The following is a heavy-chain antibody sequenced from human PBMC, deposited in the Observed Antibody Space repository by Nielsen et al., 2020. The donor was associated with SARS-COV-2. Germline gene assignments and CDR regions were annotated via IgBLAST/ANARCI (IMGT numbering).Heavy chain of an antibody. CDR1: GGSISSYY. CDR2: IHYSGST. D-gene: IGHD3-10*01. Sequence: SQTLSPTCTVSGGSISSYYWSWIRQPPGKGLEWIGYIHYSGSTNYNPSLKGRVTISVATSKNQFSLKLSSVTAADTAVYYCARHGSGSYAWFDPWGQGTLVTVSS. V-gene: IGHV4-59*01. CDR3: ARHGSGSYAWFDP. J-gene: IGHJ5*02.